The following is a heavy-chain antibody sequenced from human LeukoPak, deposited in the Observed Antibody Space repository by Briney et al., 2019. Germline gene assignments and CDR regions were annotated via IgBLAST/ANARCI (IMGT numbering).Heavy chain of an antibody. Sequence: SETLSLICTVSGGSISSLTYYWGWFRQPPGKGLEWVASVYYSGTTYYSPSLKSRVAISVNRSNNQFSLRLNSVTAADTAVYFCAGYSAGWSSGGGYWGQGTLVTVSS. CDR2: VYYSGTT. CDR1: GGSISSLTYY. V-gene: IGHV4-39*01. D-gene: IGHD6-19*01. J-gene: IGHJ4*02. CDR3: AGYSAGWSSGGGY.